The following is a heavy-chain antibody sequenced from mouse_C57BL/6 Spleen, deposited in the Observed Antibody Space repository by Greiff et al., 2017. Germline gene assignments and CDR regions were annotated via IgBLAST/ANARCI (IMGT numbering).Heavy chain of an antibody. D-gene: IGHD1-1*01. V-gene: IGHV1-69*01. CDR2: IDPSDSYT. CDR3: ARGRPHYDGSSYVYAMDY. CDR1: GYTFTSYW. J-gene: IGHJ4*01. Sequence: VQLQQPGAELVMPGASVKLSCKASGYTFTSYWMHWVKQRPGQGLEWIGEIDPSDSYTNYNQKLKGKSTLTVDKSSSTAYMQLSSLTSEDSAVYYCARGRPHYDGSSYVYAMDYWGQGTSVTVSS.